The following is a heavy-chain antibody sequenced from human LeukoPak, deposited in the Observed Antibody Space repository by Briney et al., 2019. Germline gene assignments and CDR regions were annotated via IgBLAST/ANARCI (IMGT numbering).Heavy chain of an antibody. Sequence: GRSLRLSCAASGFTFDSYGMHWVRQAPGKGLEWVAVISYDGSNKYYVDSVKGRFTISRDNSKNTLYLQMNSLRAEDTAVYYCAPGGDYTFFDYWGQGTLVTVSS. CDR3: APGGDYTFFDY. V-gene: IGHV3-30*03. CDR1: GFTFDSYG. CDR2: ISYDGSNK. D-gene: IGHD4-17*01. J-gene: IGHJ4*02.